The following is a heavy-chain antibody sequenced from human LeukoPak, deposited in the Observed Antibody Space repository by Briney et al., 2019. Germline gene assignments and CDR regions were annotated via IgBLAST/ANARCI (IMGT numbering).Heavy chain of an antibody. CDR2: ISGGST. Sequence: QPGGSLRLSCAASGFTVSSNEMSWVRQAPGKGLEWVSSISGGSTYYADSRKGRFTISRDNSRNTLYLQMNSLRAEDTAVYYCARATLSTRTAFDIWGQGTMVTVSP. V-gene: IGHV3-38-3*01. CDR1: GFTVSSNE. D-gene: IGHD2-2*01. J-gene: IGHJ3*02. CDR3: ARATLSTRTAFDI.